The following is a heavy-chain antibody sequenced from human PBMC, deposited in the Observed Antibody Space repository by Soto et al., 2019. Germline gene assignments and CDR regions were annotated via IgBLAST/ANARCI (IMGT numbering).Heavy chain of an antibody. J-gene: IGHJ4*01. V-gene: IGHV4-4*02. CDR1: GVSISNTNW. CDR2: IYHSGST. CDR3: ARVKDGSGSYLPFDY. D-gene: IGHD3-22*01. Sequence: QVQLQESGPGLVKPSGTLSLTCAVSGVSISNTNWWSWVRQPPGKGLEWIGEIYHSGSTNYNPSLKSRVTISVDLSKNQFSLQLNSVNAADTAVYYCARVKDGSGSYLPFDYWGHGTLVTVSS.